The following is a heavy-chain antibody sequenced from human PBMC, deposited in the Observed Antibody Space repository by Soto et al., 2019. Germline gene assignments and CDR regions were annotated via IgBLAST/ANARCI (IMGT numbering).Heavy chain of an antibody. CDR2: IYHSGST. D-gene: IGHD1-26*01. CDR3: ARGPMGAPPGY. CDR1: GVSISSGGYC. V-gene: IGHV4-30-2*01. J-gene: IGHJ4*02. Sequence: SQTMSLTCAVSGVSISSGGYCWSWIRQPPGKGLEWIGYIYHSGSTYYNPSLKSRVTISVDRSKNQFSLKLSSVTAADTAVYYCARGPMGAPPGYWGQGTLVTVSS.